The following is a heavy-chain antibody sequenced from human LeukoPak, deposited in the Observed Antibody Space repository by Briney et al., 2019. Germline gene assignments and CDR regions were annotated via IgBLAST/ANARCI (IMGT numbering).Heavy chain of an antibody. CDR1: GGTFTSYA. CDR2: IISIFGTA. D-gene: IGHD6-25*01. V-gene: IGHV1-69*01. J-gene: IGHJ5*02. CDR3: ARDSGYNWFDP. Sequence: GASVTLSCKASGGTFTSYAISWVRQAPGQGLEWMGGIISIFGTANYAQTFQGRVTITADESTSTAYMELSSLRSEDTAVYYCARDSGYNWFDPWGQGTLVTVSS.